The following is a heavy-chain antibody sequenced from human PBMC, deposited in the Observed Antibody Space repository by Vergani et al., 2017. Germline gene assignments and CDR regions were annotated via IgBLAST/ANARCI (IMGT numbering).Heavy chain of an antibody. CDR1: GFTFSSYG. CDR2: ISYDGSNK. CDR3: AKDKSGYYTYYYYMDV. J-gene: IGHJ6*03. D-gene: IGHD3-3*01. V-gene: IGHV3-30*18. Sequence: QGQLVESGGGVVQPGRSLRLSCAASGFTFSSYGMHWVRQAPGKGLEWVALISYDGSNKYYADSVKGRFTISRDNSKNTLYLQMKSLRAEDTAVYYCAKDKSGYYTYYYYMDVWGKGTTVTVSS.